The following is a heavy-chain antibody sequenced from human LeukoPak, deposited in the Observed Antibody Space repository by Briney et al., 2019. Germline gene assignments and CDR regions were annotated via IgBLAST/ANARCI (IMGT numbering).Heavy chain of an antibody. CDR2: IYPGDSDT. D-gene: IGHD1-26*01. J-gene: IGHJ6*03. V-gene: IGHV5-51*01. CDR3: ARRYGGIVGATTHYYYMDV. CDR1: GYTFTSYW. Sequence: KGGESLKISCKGSGYTFTSYWIGWVRQMPGKGLEWMGNIYPGDSDTRYSPSFQGQVTISADKSISTTYLQWSSLKASDTAMYYCARRYGGIVGATTHYYYMDVWGKGTTVTVSS.